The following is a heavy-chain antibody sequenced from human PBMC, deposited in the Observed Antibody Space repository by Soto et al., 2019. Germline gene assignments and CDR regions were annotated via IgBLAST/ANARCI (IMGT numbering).Heavy chain of an antibody. CDR3: ARAGQYRTVTTGQDY. CDR1: GGTFSSYA. Sequence: SVKVSCKASGGTFSSYAISWVRQAPGQGLEWMGGIIPIFGTANYAQKFQGRVTITADESTSTAYMELSSLRSEDTAVYYCARAGQYRTVTTGQDYWGQGTLVTVS. D-gene: IGHD4-17*01. V-gene: IGHV1-69*13. J-gene: IGHJ4*02. CDR2: IIPIFGTA.